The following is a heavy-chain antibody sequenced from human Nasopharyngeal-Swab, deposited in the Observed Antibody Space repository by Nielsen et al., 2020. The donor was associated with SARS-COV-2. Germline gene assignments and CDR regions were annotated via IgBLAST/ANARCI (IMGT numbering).Heavy chain of an antibody. CDR1: GFTFSDYW. V-gene: IGHV3-7*03. CDR3: VRNEN. J-gene: IGHJ4*02. CDR2: IKQDGTLK. Sequence: GESLKISCGGSGFTFSDYWMSWVRQSPEKGLEWVANIKQDGTLKSYVDSVKGRFIISRDNAKNSLDLQMNSLRVENTAVYYCVRNENWGQGTLVTVS.